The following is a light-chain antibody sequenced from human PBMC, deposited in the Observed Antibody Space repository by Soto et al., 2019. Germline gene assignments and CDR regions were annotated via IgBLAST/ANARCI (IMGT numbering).Light chain of an antibody. CDR1: QSISSY. Sequence: DIQLTQSPSSLSASVGDRVTITCRASQSISSYLNWYQQKPGKALNLLIYAASSLQSVVPSRFSGCGSWTDFTLTISSLQPDDFATYYCQQAHTFPYTFGQGTKLEI. CDR2: AAS. J-gene: IGKJ2*01. V-gene: IGKV1-39*01. CDR3: QQAHTFPYT.